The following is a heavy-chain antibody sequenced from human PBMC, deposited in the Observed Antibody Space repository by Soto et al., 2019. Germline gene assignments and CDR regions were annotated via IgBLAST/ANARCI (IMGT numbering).Heavy chain of an antibody. Sequence: GGSLRLSCAASGFTFSSYAMSWVRQAPGKGLEWVSAISGSGGSTYYADSVKGRFTISRDNSKNTLYLQMNSLRAEDTAVYYCANRVVGATQPYYYYYGMDVWGQGTTVTVSS. CDR2: ISGSGGST. J-gene: IGHJ6*02. CDR1: GFTFSSYA. V-gene: IGHV3-23*01. CDR3: ANRVVGATQPYYYYYGMDV. D-gene: IGHD1-26*01.